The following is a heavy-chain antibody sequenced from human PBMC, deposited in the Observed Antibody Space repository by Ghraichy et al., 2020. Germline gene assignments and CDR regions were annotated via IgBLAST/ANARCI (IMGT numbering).Heavy chain of an antibody. CDR2: MNPISGNT. CDR3: ARVRYYDTSGFDDFDS. Sequence: ASVKVSCKASGYSFTSYDINWVRQATGQGLEWMGWMNPISGNTGFAQKFQGRVTLTRDTSITTAYMELSSLRSEDTAVYYCARVRYYDTSGFDDFDSWGQGTLVTVSS. D-gene: IGHD3-22*01. V-gene: IGHV1-8*01. J-gene: IGHJ5*01. CDR1: GYSFTSYD.